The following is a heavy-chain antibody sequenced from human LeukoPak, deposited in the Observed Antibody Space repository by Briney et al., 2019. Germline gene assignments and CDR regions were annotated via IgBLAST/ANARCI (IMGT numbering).Heavy chain of an antibody. CDR3: AKDNRQVVVTAILH. CDR2: ISGSGGST. D-gene: IGHD2-21*02. CDR1: GFTFSSCA. Sequence: RGTLRRSCAASGFTFSSCAMSGVPEAPLGGLWWVSAISGSGGSTYYADSVKGRFTISRDNSKNTLYLQMNSLRAEDTAVYYCAKDNRQVVVTAILHWGQGTLVTVSS. V-gene: IGHV3-23*01. J-gene: IGHJ4*02.